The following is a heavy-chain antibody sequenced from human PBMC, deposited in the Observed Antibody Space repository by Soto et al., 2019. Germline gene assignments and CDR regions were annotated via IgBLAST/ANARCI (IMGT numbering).Heavy chain of an antibody. Sequence: HPGGSLRLSCAASGFTFRSYAMDWVRQAPGKGLEWVAVISYDGTNKYYADSVKGRFTISRDNSKNTLSLQMNSLRAEDTAVYYCARHPHWLRGSGSYLRLSWFDPWGQGTLVTVSS. J-gene: IGHJ5*02. D-gene: IGHD3-10*01. CDR3: ARHPHWLRGSGSYLRLSWFDP. CDR2: ISYDGTNK. V-gene: IGHV3-30*01. CDR1: GFTFRSYA.